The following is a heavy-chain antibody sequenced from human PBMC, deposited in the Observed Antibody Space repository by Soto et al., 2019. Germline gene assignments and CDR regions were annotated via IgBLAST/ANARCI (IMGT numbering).Heavy chain of an antibody. CDR1: GFTFSSYA. D-gene: IGHD5-18*01. V-gene: IGHV3-30-3*01. CDR2: ISYDGSNK. Sequence: QVQLVESGGGVVQPGRSLRLSCAASGFTFSSYAMHWVRQAPGKGLEWVAVISYDGSNKYYADSVKGRFTISRDNSNNTLYLQMNSLRAEDTAVYYCGRAVDTAMVGGYWGQGTLVTVSS. CDR3: GRAVDTAMVGGY. J-gene: IGHJ4*02.